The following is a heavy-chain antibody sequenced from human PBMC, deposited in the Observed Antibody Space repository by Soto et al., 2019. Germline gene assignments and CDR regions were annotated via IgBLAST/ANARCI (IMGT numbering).Heavy chain of an antibody. Sequence: PSETLSLTCTVSGGSISSGDYYWSWIRQPPGKGLEWIGYIYYSGSTYYNPSLKSRVTISVDTSKNQFSLKLSSVTAADTAVYYCARDFPTSGHYGGLHWCQGPRVTVSS. CDR3: ARDFPTSGHYGGLH. V-gene: IGHV4-30-4*01. CDR1: GGSISSGDYY. D-gene: IGHD3-22*01. J-gene: IGHJ1*01. CDR2: IYYSGST.